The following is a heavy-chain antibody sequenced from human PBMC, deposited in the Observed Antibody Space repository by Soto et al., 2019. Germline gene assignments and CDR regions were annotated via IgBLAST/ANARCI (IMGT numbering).Heavy chain of an antibody. J-gene: IGHJ4*02. D-gene: IGHD2-15*01. Sequence: EVQLVESGGSLVQPGRSLRLSCAASGFTFDDYAMHWVRQAPGKGLEWVSGISWNSGNIGYADSVKGRFTISRDNAKNSLYLQMNSLRAEDTALYSCAKGYGGRLPPYFDYWGQGTLVTVSS. CDR3: AKGYGGRLPPYFDY. CDR2: ISWNSGNI. V-gene: IGHV3-9*01. CDR1: GFTFDDYA.